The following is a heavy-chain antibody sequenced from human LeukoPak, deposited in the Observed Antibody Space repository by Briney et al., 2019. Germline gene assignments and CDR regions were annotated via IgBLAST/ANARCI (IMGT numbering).Heavy chain of an antibody. Sequence: GGSLRLSCAASGFTFSNSAMSWVRQAPGKGLEWVSAISSRAGSTYSVDSVKGRFNISRDNAENTLYLQMNSLKAEDTAIYYCAKSGGYSYGGAAFFDYWGQGVLVTVSS. V-gene: IGHV3-23*01. CDR2: ISSRAGST. CDR3: AKSGGYSYGGAAFFDY. CDR1: GFTFSNSA. J-gene: IGHJ4*02. D-gene: IGHD5-18*01.